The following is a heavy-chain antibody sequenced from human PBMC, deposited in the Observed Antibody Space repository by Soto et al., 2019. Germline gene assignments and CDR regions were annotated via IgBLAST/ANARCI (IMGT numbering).Heavy chain of an antibody. J-gene: IGHJ4*02. V-gene: IGHV3-33*01. CDR2: IWYDGSNK. CDR1: GFTFSSYG. Sequence: QVQLVESGGGVVQPGRSLRLSCAASGFTFSSYGMHWVRQAPGKGLEWVAVIWYDGSNKYYADSVKGRFTISRDNSKNTLYLQMNSLRADDTAVYYRARRPGPDYWGQGTLVTVSS. CDR3: ARRPGPDY.